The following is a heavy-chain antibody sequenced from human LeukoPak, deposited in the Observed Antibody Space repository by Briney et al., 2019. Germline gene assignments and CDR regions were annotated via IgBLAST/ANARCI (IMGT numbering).Heavy chain of an antibody. CDR3: TTGMYGDYNFDY. CDR2: IKSKTDGGTT. V-gene: IGHV3-15*01. CDR1: GFTFSSYG. D-gene: IGHD4-17*01. Sequence: GGSLRLSCAASGFTFSSYGMHWVRQAPGKGLEWVGRIKSKTDGGTTDYAAPVKGRFTISRDDSKNTLYLQMNSLKTEDTAVYYCTTGMYGDYNFDYWGQGTLVTVSS. J-gene: IGHJ4*02.